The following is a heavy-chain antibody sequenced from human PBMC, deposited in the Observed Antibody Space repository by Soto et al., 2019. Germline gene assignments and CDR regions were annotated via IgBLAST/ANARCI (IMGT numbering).Heavy chain of an antibody. CDR3: ARGRSSGWPYFDY. CDR2: IYYSGST. CDR1: GGSISSYY. Sequence: PSETLSLTCTVSGGSISSYYWSWIRQPPGKGLEWIGYIYYSGSTNYNPSLKSRVTISVDTSKNQFSLKLSSVTAADTAVYYCARGRSSGWPYFDYWGQGTLVTVSS. J-gene: IGHJ4*02. V-gene: IGHV4-59*01. D-gene: IGHD6-19*01.